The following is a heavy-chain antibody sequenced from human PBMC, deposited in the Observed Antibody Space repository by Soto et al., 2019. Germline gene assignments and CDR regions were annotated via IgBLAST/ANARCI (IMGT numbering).Heavy chain of an antibody. J-gene: IGHJ3*02. V-gene: IGHV4-31*03. Sequence: QVQLQESGPGLVKPSQTLSLTCTVSGGSISSGGYYWSWIRQHPGKGLEWIGYIYYSGSTYYNPSLKSRVTISVDTSKNQFSLKLSSVTAADTAVYYCARLFIRVVPKEGAFDICGQGTMVTVSS. CDR1: GGSISSGGYY. D-gene: IGHD3-3*01. CDR2: IYYSGST. CDR3: ARLFIRVVPKEGAFDI.